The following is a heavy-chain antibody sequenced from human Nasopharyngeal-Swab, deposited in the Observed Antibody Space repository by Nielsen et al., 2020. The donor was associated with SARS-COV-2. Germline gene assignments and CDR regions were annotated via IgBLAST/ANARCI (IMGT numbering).Heavy chain of an antibody. J-gene: IGHJ6*03. V-gene: IGHV1-69*13. Sequence: SVKVSCKASGGTFSSYAFSWVRQAPGQGLEWMGGIIPIFGTANYAQKFQGRVTITADESTSTAYMELSSLRSEDTAVYYCARQDVVVPAAKSKKYYMDVWGKGTTVTVSS. D-gene: IGHD2-2*01. CDR3: ARQDVVVPAAKSKKYYMDV. CDR1: GGTFSSYA. CDR2: IIPIFGTA.